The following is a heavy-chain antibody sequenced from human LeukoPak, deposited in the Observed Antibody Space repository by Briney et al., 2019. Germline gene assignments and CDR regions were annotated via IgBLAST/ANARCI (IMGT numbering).Heavy chain of an antibody. V-gene: IGHV1-2*02. CDR2: INPNSGGT. D-gene: IGHD3-22*01. J-gene: IGHJ4*02. CDR1: GYSFTGYN. CDR3: ARRFANSSAYSDFDY. Sequence: ASVTVSFKASGYSFTGYNMHWVRQAPAQGLEWMGWINPNSGGTNYAQMFQGRVTMSRDTSIRTAYMELSRLRSDDTAVYFCARRFANSSAYSDFDYWGQGTLVTVSS.